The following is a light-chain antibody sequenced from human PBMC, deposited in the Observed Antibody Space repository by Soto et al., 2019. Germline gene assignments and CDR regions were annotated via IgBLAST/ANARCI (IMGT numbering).Light chain of an antibody. CDR2: KAS. CDR3: QQYESYSVT. J-gene: IGKJ5*01. Sequence: DFQITQSPSTLSASVGDRVTITCRASQSISSWLAWYQQQPGKAPNLLIYKASSLESGVPSRFSGSGSGTEFTLTISILQPDDFATYYCQQYESYSVTFGQGTRLEIK. V-gene: IGKV1-5*03. CDR1: QSISSW.